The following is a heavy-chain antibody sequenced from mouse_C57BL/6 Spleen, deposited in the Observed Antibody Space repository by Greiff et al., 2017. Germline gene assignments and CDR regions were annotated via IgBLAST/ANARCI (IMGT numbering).Heavy chain of an antibody. V-gene: IGHV1-76*01. Sequence: QVQLQQSGAELVRPGASVKLSCKASGYTFTDYYINWVKQRPGQGLEWIARIYPGRGNHYYIEKFKGKATLTAEKSSSTAYMQLSSLTSEDSAVYFCARDGYPRGFAYWGQGTLVTVSA. D-gene: IGHD2-3*01. CDR3: ARDGYPRGFAY. CDR1: GYTFTDYY. J-gene: IGHJ3*01. CDR2: IYPGRGNH.